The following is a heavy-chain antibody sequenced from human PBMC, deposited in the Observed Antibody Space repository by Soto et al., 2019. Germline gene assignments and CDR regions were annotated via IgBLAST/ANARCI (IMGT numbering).Heavy chain of an antibody. CDR2: ITGSGGST. CDR1: GFTFSNYA. V-gene: IGHV3-23*01. J-gene: IGHJ6*02. D-gene: IGHD6-6*01. Sequence: PGGSLRLSCAASGFTFSNYAMNWVRQAPGKGLEWVSVITGSGGSTYYADSVKGRFTISRDNSKNTLYLQMNSLRAEDTAVYSCAKELYTSSSAWRYYYGSDVWGQGTTVTVSS. CDR3: AKELYTSSSAWRYYYGSDV.